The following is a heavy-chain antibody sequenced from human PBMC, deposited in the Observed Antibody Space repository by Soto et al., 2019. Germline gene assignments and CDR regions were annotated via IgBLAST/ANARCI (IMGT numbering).Heavy chain of an antibody. CDR2: IYPGDSDT. CDR3: ARGFWSAEIGGWFHP. Sequence: GESLKLSCKGSGYSFTSYWIGWVRQMPGKGLEWMGIIYPGDSDTRYSPSFQGQVTISADKSISTAHLQWSSLKASDTAMYYCARGFWSAEIGGWFHPSGPGTLLTVST. V-gene: IGHV5-51*01. J-gene: IGHJ5*02. D-gene: IGHD3-3*01. CDR1: GYSFTSYW.